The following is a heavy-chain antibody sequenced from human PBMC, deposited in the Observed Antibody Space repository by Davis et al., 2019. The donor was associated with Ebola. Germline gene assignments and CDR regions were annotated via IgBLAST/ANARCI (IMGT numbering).Heavy chain of an antibody. CDR2: IVVGSGNT. V-gene: IGHV1-58*02. D-gene: IGHD1-14*01. CDR3: AASAGTVGKFDY. Sequence: SVTVSCKASGFTFTSSSMQWVRQPRGQRLEWIGWIVVGSGNTNYAQKFQGRVTITRDMSTSTSYLDLSNLRSDDTAVYYCAASAGTVGKFDYWGQGTLVTVSS. J-gene: IGHJ4*01. CDR1: GFTFTSSS.